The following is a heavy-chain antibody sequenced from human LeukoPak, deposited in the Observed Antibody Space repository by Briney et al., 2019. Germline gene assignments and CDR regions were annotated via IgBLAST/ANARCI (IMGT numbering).Heavy chain of an antibody. J-gene: IGHJ5*02. CDR2: INPSGGST. Sequence: GASVKVSCKASGYTFTSYYMHWVRQAPGQGLGWMGIINPSGGSTSYAQKFQGRVTMTRDMSTSTVYMELSSLRSEDTAVYYCARDKVFNWFDPWGQGTLVTVSS. CDR3: ARDKVFNWFDP. CDR1: GYTFTSYY. V-gene: IGHV1-46*01. D-gene: IGHD5/OR15-5a*01.